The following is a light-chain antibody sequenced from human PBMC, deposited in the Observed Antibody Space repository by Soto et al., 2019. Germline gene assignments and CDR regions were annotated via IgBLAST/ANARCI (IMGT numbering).Light chain of an antibody. CDR3: SSYAGSNSYV. CDR1: SSDVGTYDF. V-gene: IGLV2-8*01. J-gene: IGLJ1*01. CDR2: EVS. Sequence: QSALTQPPSASGSPGQSVTISCTGTSSDVGTYDFVSWYHQHPGKAPKLLIYEVSKRPSGVPDRFSGSKSGNMASLTVSGLQAEDEADYYCSSYAGSNSYVFGTGTKLTVL.